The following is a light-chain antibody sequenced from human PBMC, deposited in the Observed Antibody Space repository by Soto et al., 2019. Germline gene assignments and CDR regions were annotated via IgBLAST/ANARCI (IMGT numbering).Light chain of an antibody. J-gene: IGLJ2*01. CDR1: SSDVGGYNY. CDR2: EVS. V-gene: IGLV2-8*01. CDR3: SSYAASNNLGV. Sequence: QSVLTQPPSASGSPGQSVTISCIGTSSDVGGYNYVSWYQQHPGKAPKLMIYEVSKRPSGVPDRFSGSKSGNTASLTVSGLQVEDEADYYCSSYAASNNLGVFGGGTKVTVL.